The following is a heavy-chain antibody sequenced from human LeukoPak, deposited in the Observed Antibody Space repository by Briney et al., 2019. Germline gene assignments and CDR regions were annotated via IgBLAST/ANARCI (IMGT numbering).Heavy chain of an antibody. V-gene: IGHV4-61*05. CDR1: GGSISSSIYY. CDR2: IYTSGST. CDR3: ARRDSSSAVDY. D-gene: IGHD6-6*01. J-gene: IGHJ4*02. Sequence: PSETLSLTCTVSGGSISSSIYYWGWIRQPPGKGLEWIGYIYTSGSTNYNPSLKSRVTISVDTSKNQFSLKLSSVTAADTAVYYCARRDSSSAVDYWGQGTLVTVSS.